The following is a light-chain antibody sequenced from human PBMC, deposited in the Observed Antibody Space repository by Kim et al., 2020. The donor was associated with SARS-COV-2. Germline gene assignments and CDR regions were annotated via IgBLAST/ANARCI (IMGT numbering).Light chain of an antibody. CDR3: SSYAGSNNLV. CDR2: EVS. Sequence: GRYVTMSCTGASSDVGGYNYVSGYQQHPGKATRLMIYEVSKRPSGVPDRCSGSKTGNTASLTVAGRQAEDGADYYCSSYAGSNNLVFGGGTQLTVL. V-gene: IGLV2-8*01. J-gene: IGLJ2*01. CDR1: SSDVGGYNY.